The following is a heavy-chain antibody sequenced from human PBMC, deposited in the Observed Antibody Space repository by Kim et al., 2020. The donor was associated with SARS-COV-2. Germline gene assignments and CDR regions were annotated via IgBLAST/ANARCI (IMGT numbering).Heavy chain of an antibody. CDR2: INPENGVT. CDR1: GYTFSHYY. Sequence: ASVKVSYKSSGYTFSHYYLNWGRQAPGEGLEWIGWINPENGVTKYAQRFQGRVTMTTDTSISTAYLEVKTLTSDDTGIYYCARLLTGEDFWGQGTLVIAS. J-gene: IGHJ4*02. V-gene: IGHV1-2*02. CDR3: ARLLTGEDF. D-gene: IGHD3-9*01.